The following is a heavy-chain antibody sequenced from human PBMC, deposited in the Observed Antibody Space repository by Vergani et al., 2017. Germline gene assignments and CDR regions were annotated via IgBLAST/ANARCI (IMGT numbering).Heavy chain of an antibody. D-gene: IGHD5-18*01. CDR2: FDPEDGET. CDR1: GYTLTELS. CDR3: ATDGVDTAMGAFDI. V-gene: IGHV1-24*01. Sequence: QVQLVQSGAEVKKPGASVKVSCKVSGYTLTELSMHWVRQAPGKGLEWMGGFDPEDGETIYAQKFQGRVTMTDDTSTDTADMELVSLRSEDTAVYYCATDGVDTAMGAFDIWGQGTMVTVSS. J-gene: IGHJ3*02.